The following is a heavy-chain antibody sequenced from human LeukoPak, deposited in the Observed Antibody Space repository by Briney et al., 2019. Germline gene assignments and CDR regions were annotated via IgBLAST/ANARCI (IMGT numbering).Heavy chain of an antibody. Sequence: GGSLRLSCAASGFTFSDYYMSWIRQAPGKGLEWVSYISSSGSTIYYADSVKGRFTISRDNAKNSLYLQMNSLRAADTAVYYCARDPTYYYSSGSYYIDYWGQGTLVTVSS. V-gene: IGHV3-11*01. CDR1: GFTFSDYY. D-gene: IGHD3-10*01. J-gene: IGHJ4*02. CDR3: ARDPTYYYSSGSYYIDY. CDR2: ISSSGSTI.